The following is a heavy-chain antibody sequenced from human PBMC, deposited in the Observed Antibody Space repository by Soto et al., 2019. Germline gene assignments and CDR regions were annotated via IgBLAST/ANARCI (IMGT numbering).Heavy chain of an antibody. J-gene: IGHJ6*02. V-gene: IGHV4-4*02. Sequence: SETLSLTCAVSGGSISSFNWWSWIRQTPGKGMEWNGEIYHSGTTNYNPSLKSRATISVDKSKNHFSLKLTSVTAADTAVYYCARDRVAATRTSYYGLDAWGQGTTVTVSS. D-gene: IGHD6-25*01. CDR2: IYHSGTT. CDR3: ARDRVAATRTSYYGLDA. CDR1: GGSISSFNW.